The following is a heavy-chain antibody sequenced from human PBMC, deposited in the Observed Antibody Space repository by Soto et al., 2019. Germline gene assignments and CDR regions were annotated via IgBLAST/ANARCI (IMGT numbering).Heavy chain of an antibody. V-gene: IGHV3-30*18. Sequence: PGGSLRLSCAASGFTFSSYGMHWVRQAPGKGLEWVAVISYDGSNKYYADSVKGRFTISRDNSKNTLYLQMNSLRAEDTAVYYCAKDISRAYSSSRDYYYYGMDVWGQGTTVTVSS. CDR3: AKDISRAYSSSRDYYYYGMDV. J-gene: IGHJ6*02. CDR2: ISYDGSNK. D-gene: IGHD6-13*01. CDR1: GFTFSSYG.